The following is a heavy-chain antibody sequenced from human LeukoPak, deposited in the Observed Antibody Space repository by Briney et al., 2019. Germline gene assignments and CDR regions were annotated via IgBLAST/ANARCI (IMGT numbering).Heavy chain of an antibody. CDR1: GFTFSSYA. D-gene: IGHD4-17*01. J-gene: IGHJ6*02. Sequence: PGGSLRLSCAASGFTFSSYAMHWVRQAPGKGLEWVAVIWYDGSKKYYADSVKGRFTISRDNSKNTLYLQMNSLRAEDTAVYYCATPIDYGDYVYGVGVWGQGTTVTVSS. CDR2: IWYDGSKK. V-gene: IGHV3-33*03. CDR3: ATPIDYGDYVYGVGV.